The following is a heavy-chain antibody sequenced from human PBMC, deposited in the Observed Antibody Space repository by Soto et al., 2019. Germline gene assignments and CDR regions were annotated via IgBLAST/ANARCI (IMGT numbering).Heavy chain of an antibody. D-gene: IGHD3-10*01. CDR2: INSDGSST. CDR3: ARVPKGLWFGELSSHYYGMDV. Sequence: PGGSLRLSCAASGFTFSSYWMHWVRQAPGKGLVWVSRINSDGSSTSYADSVKGRFTISRDNAKNTLYLQMNSLRAEDTAVYYCARVPKGLWFGELSSHYYGMDVWGQGTTVTVSS. V-gene: IGHV3-74*01. J-gene: IGHJ6*02. CDR1: GFTFSSYW.